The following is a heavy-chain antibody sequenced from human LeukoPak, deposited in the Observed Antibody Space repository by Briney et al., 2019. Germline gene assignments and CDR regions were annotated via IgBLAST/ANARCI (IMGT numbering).Heavy chain of an antibody. CDR3: TTEDVLLWFGELLHDY. V-gene: IGHV3-15*01. CDR2: IKSKTDGGTT. D-gene: IGHD3-10*01. Sequence: GGSLRLSCAASGFTLSNAWMSWVRQAPGKGLEWVGRIKSKTDGGTTDYAAPVKGRFTISRDDSKNTLYLQMNSLKTEDTAVYYCTTEDVLLWFGELLHDYWGQGTLVTVSS. CDR1: GFTLSNAW. J-gene: IGHJ4*02.